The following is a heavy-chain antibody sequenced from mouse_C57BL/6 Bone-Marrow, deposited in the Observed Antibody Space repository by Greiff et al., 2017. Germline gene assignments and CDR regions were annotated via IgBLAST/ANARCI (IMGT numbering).Heavy chain of an antibody. Sequence: QVQLQQPGAELVMPGASVKLSCKASGYTFTSYWMHWVKQRPGQGLEWIGEIDPSDSYTNYNQKFKGKSTLTVDKSSSTAYMQLSSLTAEDSAVYYCASGNYYGSQDYWGQGTTVTVSS. V-gene: IGHV1-69*01. CDR3: ASGNYYGSQDY. D-gene: IGHD1-1*01. J-gene: IGHJ2*01. CDR2: IDPSDSYT. CDR1: GYTFTSYW.